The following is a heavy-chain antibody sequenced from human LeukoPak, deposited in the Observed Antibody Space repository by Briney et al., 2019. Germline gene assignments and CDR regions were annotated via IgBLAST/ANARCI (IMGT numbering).Heavy chain of an antibody. V-gene: IGHV3-23*01. CDR3: AKDWGYYYESSDYYHFDY. CDR2: ISSSSSYI. Sequence: GGSLRLSCAASGFTFSSYAMSWVRQAPGKGLEWVSSISSSSSYIYYADSVKGRFTISRDNSKNTLYLQMNSLRAEDTAVYYCAKDWGYYYESSDYYHFDYWGQGTLVTVSS. CDR1: GFTFSSYA. D-gene: IGHD3-22*01. J-gene: IGHJ4*02.